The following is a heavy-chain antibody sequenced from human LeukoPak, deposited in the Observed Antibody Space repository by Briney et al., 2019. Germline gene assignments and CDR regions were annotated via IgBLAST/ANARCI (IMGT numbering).Heavy chain of an antibody. Sequence: GGSLRLSCAASGFTFSSYEMNWVRQAPGKGLEWVSYISSSGSTIYYADSVKGRFTISRDNAKNSLYLQMNSLRAEDTAVYYCATSPTYYYALDAFDIWGQGTMVTVSS. V-gene: IGHV3-48*03. J-gene: IGHJ3*02. CDR2: ISSSGSTI. D-gene: IGHD3-22*01. CDR3: ATSPTYYYALDAFDI. CDR1: GFTFSSYE.